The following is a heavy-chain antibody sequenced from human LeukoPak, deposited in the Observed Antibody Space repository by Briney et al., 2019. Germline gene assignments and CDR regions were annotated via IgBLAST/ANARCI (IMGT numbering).Heavy chain of an antibody. D-gene: IGHD5-24*01. V-gene: IGHV1-46*01. CDR1: GYTFTSYY. CDR2: INPSGGST. CDR3: ARIRDSYNDAYDL. Sequence: ASVKVSCKASGYTFTSYYMHWVRQAPGQGLEWMGIINPSGGSTSYAQKFQGRVTLTRDTSTSTVYMELSSLRSEDTAIYYCARIRDSYNDAYDLWGQGTVVTVPS. J-gene: IGHJ3*01.